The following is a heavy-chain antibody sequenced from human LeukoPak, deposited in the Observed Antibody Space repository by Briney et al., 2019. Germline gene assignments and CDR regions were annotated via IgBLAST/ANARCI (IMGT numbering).Heavy chain of an antibody. Sequence: PSETLSLTCAVYGGSFSGYYWSWIRQPPGKGLEWIGYIYYSGSTNYNPSLKSRVTISVDTSKNQFSLKLSSVTAADTAVYYCARDWDTAMAPQYWGQGALVTVSS. V-gene: IGHV4-59*01. CDR1: GGSFSGYY. D-gene: IGHD5-18*01. J-gene: IGHJ4*02. CDR3: ARDWDTAMAPQY. CDR2: IYYSGST.